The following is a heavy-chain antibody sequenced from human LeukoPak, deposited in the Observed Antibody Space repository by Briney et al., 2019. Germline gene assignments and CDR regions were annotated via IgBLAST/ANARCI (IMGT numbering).Heavy chain of an antibody. J-gene: IGHJ4*02. CDR1: GFTFSRHA. V-gene: IGHV3-23*01. CDR3: ANGWQQLVY. CDR2: MGDDFTGT. D-gene: IGHD6-13*01. Sequence: PGGSLRLSCAASGFTFSRHAMTWLRQAQGKGLEWVSTMGDDFTGTFYAASVKGRFTISRDNSKNTLYLQMNSLRAEDTAGYYCANGWQQLVYWGQGTLVTVSS.